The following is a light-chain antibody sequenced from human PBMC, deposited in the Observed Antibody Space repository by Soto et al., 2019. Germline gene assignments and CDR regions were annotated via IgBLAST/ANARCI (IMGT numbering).Light chain of an antibody. CDR2: DAS. V-gene: IGKV3-11*01. Sequence: EIVLTQSPATLSLSPGERATLSCRASQSVSSYLAWHQAKPGQAPRLLIFDASNRASGIPARFVGSGSGTDFTLTISSLEPEDFAVYYCQHRGNWPRMYTFGQGTKLEIK. J-gene: IGKJ2*01. CDR3: QHRGNWPRMYT. CDR1: QSVSSY.